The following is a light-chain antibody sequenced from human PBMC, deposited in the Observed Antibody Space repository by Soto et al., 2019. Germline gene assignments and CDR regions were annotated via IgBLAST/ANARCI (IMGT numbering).Light chain of an antibody. CDR2: VNSDGSH. CDR3: QTWGTGIPGV. CDR1: SGHSSYA. J-gene: IGLJ3*02. V-gene: IGLV4-69*01. Sequence: QSVLTQSPSASASLGASVKLTCTLSSGHSSYAIAWHQQQPEKGPRYLMKVNSDGSHSKGDGIPDRFSGSSSGAERYLTISSLQSEDEADYYCQTWGTGIPGVFGGGTQLTVL.